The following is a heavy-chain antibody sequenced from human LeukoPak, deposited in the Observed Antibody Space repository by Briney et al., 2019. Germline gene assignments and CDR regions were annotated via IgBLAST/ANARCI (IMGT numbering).Heavy chain of an antibody. CDR1: GGSISSGGYY. CDR2: IYHSGST. CDR3: ARGLRFLEWLFDP. J-gene: IGHJ5*02. D-gene: IGHD3-3*01. Sequence: PSETLSLTCTVSGGSISSGGYYWSWIRQPPGKGLEWIGYIYHSGSTYYNPSLKSRVTISVDRSKNQFSLKLSSVTAADTAVYYCARGLRFLEWLFDPWGQGTLVTVSS. V-gene: IGHV4-30-2*01.